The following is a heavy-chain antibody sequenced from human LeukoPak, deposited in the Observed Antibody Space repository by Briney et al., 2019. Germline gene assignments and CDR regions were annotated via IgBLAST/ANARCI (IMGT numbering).Heavy chain of an antibody. V-gene: IGHV1-18*01. Sequence: GASVKVSCKASGYSFTTYGISWVRQAPGQGLEWMGWISVYNGNTNYAQKFQDRVTMTTDTSTSTAYMELRGLRSDDTAVYYCARDRSNSDYWGQGTLVTVSS. D-gene: IGHD4-23*01. J-gene: IGHJ4*02. CDR1: GYSFTTYG. CDR2: ISVYNGNT. CDR3: ARDRSNSDY.